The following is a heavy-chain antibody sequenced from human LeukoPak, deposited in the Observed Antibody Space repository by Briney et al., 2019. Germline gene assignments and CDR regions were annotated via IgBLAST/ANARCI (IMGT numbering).Heavy chain of an antibody. CDR1: GHTFTEYY. Sequence: ASVKVSCKSSGHTFTEYYVHWVRQAPGLGLEWLGWIHPGTGNPNYAQKLQGRVTMTTDTSTSTAYMELRSLRSDDTAVYYCAKDRWRDGSSSFDNWGQGTLVTVSS. J-gene: IGHJ4*02. CDR2: IHPGTGNP. V-gene: IGHV1-18*04. CDR3: AKDRWRDGSSSFDN. D-gene: IGHD6-6*01.